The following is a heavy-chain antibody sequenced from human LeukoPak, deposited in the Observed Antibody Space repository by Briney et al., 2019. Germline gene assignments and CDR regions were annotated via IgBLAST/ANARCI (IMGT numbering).Heavy chain of an antibody. CDR2: INHSGST. CDR3: ARKGSRPFDY. J-gene: IGHJ4*02. D-gene: IGHD6-6*01. V-gene: IGHV4-34*01. CDR1: GGSFSGYY. Sequence: SEALSLTCAVYGGSFSGYYWSWIRQPPGKGLEWIGEINHSGSTNYNPSLKSRVTISVDTSKNQFPLKLSSVTAANTAVYYCARKGSRPFDYWAREPWSPSPQ.